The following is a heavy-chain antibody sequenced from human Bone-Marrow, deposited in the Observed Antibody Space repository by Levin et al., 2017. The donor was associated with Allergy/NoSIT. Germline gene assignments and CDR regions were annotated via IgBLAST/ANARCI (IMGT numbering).Heavy chain of an antibody. V-gene: IGHV2-5*02. D-gene: IGHD1-1*01. Sequence: QTLSLTCAFSGFSLTTRGLGVVWIRQPPGKALEWLGLIYWDDDKRYSPSLKSRLTFTKDTSKNQVVLTMTNMDPVDTATYYCVHTDTSLDTDFEYWGQGILVTVSS. CDR1: GFSLTTRGLG. J-gene: IGHJ4*02. CDR2: IYWDDDK. CDR3: VHTDTSLDTDFEY.